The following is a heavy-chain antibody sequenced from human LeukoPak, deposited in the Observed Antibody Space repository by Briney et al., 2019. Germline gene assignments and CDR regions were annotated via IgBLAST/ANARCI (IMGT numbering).Heavy chain of an antibody. CDR1: GGSISSGGYY. CDR2: IYDSGTS. J-gene: IGHJ4*02. Sequence: SETLSLTCTVSGGSISSGGYYWIWIRQHPGKGLEWIVHIYDSGTSFYDPALTSRVTISVDTSKTKFSLKLHSVNDAATAVYYCARIERSSYSLGFDYWGQGTLVTVSS. CDR3: ARIERSSYSLGFDY. D-gene: IGHD6-6*01. V-gene: IGHV4-31*03.